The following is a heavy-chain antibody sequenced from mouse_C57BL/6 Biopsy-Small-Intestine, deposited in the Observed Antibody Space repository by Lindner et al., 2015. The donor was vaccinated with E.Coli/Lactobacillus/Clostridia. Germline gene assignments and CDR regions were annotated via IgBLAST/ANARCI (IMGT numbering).Heavy chain of an antibody. V-gene: IGHV1-82*01. CDR2: IYPGDGDT. CDR1: GYAFSSSW. J-gene: IGHJ4*01. D-gene: IGHD1-1*01. CDR3: ARRSSSYDAMDY. Sequence: VQLQESGPELVKPGASVKISCKASGYAFSSSWMNWVRQRPGKGLEWIGRIYPGDGDTNYNGKFKGKATLTADKSSSTAYMQLSSLTSEDSAVYFCARRSSSYDAMDYWGQGTSVTVSS.